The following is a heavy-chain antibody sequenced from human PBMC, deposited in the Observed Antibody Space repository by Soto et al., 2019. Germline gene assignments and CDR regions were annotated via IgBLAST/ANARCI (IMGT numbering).Heavy chain of an antibody. CDR3: AREYSGYETPRENDY. V-gene: IGHV3-7*05. J-gene: IGHJ4*02. D-gene: IGHD5-12*01. CDR1: WFTFCSYC. CDR2: IGQDGSAK. Sequence: AGGSLRLSRAASWFTFCSYCMHWVPQAPGKGLEWVANIGQDGSAKYYVDSVKGRFTISRDNAKNLLYLQMSSLRVEDTAVYYCAREYSGYETPRENDYWGQGTLVTVSS.